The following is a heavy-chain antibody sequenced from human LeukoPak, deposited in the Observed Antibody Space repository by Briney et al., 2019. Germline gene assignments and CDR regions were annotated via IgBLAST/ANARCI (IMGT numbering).Heavy chain of an antibody. CDR2: ISSNSRYI. J-gene: IGHJ4*01. CDR1: GFDFSDYT. CDR3: ARDGLGSYDY. D-gene: IGHD3-10*01. V-gene: IGHV3-21*01. Sequence: GGSLRLSCAASGFDFSDYTINWVRQAPGKGLEWVSSISSNSRYIYYADSVKGRLTVSRDNAKNSVYLQINNLRVGDTAVYYCARDGLGSYDYWGHGTLVTVSS.